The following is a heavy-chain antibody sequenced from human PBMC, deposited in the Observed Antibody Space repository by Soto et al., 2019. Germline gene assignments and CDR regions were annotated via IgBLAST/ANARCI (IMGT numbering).Heavy chain of an antibody. V-gene: IGHV4-39*01. CDR1: GGSISSTIYY. J-gene: IGHJ4*02. CDR3: ASRPYGDRDY. CDR2: SHHSGST. Sequence: HLQLQESGPGLVKPSETLSLACTVSGGSISSTIYYWGWIRQPPGKGLEWIGFSHHSGSTYYSPSLKSRVAISVDTSKNQFSLRLSSVTASDTAVYYCASRPYGDRDYWGQGTLVTVSS. D-gene: IGHD4-17*01.